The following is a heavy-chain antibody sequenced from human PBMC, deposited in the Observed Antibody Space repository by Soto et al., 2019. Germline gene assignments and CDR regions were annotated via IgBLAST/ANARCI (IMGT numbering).Heavy chain of an antibody. Sequence: EVQLLESGGGLVQPGGSLRLSCAASGFTFTYSAMSWVRQAPGKGLEWVSALGATGGSTYYADSVKGRFTISGDNSRTTLYLQMNSLRAEDTAVYYCAQDQWIAAPGIFDSWGQGTLVTVSS. D-gene: IGHD6-13*01. CDR3: AQDQWIAAPGIFDS. J-gene: IGHJ4*02. CDR2: LGATGGST. V-gene: IGHV3-23*01. CDR1: GFTFTYSA.